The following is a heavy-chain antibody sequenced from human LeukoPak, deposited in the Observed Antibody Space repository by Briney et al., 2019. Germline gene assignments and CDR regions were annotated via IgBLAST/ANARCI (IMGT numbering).Heavy chain of an antibody. V-gene: IGHV3-11*06. Sequence: GGSLGLSCAASGFSFGDFYMTWIRQAPGKGLEWLSHISPSSTYTNFADSVKGRFTISRDNANNSLYLQMNSLRAEDTAVYYCARGHYDMGVWGQGTTVAVSS. CDR2: ISPSSTYT. CDR1: GFSFGDFY. J-gene: IGHJ6*02. CDR3: ARGHYDMGV.